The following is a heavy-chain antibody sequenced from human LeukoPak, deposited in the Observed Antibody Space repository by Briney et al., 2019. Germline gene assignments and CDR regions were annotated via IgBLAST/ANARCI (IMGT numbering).Heavy chain of an antibody. Sequence: SVKVSCKASGGTFSSYAISWVRQAPGQGLEWMGGIIPIFGTANYAQEFQGRVTITADKSTSTAYMELSSLRSEDTALYYCARVYYGSGSYYLAYWGQGTLVTVSS. J-gene: IGHJ4*02. CDR2: IIPIFGTA. CDR1: GGTFSSYA. D-gene: IGHD3-10*01. V-gene: IGHV1-69*06. CDR3: ARVYYGSGSYYLAY.